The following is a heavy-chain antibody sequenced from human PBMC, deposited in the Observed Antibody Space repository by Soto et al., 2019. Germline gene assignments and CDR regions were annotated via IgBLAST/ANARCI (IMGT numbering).Heavy chain of an antibody. J-gene: IGHJ4*02. CDR1: GFTFTTNW. D-gene: IGHD2-8*01. CDR3: AKGNGPDY. Sequence: HPGGSLRLSCVASGFTFTTNWMHWVRQAPGKGLEWVAVISYDGNNKYYADSVKGRFTISRDNSKNTLYLQMNSLRAEDTALYYCAKGNGPDYWGQGTLVTVSS. V-gene: IGHV3-30*18. CDR2: ISYDGNNK.